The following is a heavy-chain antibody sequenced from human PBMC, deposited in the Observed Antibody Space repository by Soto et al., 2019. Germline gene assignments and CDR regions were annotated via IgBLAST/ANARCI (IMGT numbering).Heavy chain of an antibody. CDR3: ARDQSGIGWYVDWFDP. Sequence: GASVKVSCKASGYTFNSHAIHWMCQAPGQRLEWMGWINAGNGNTYYSEKFKGRVSLTRDTVATTVYMELTSLTSEDTGVYYCARDQSGIGWYVDWFDPWGQGTLVTVSS. CDR1: GYTFNSHA. V-gene: IGHV1-3*01. J-gene: IGHJ5*02. D-gene: IGHD6-19*01. CDR2: INAGNGNT.